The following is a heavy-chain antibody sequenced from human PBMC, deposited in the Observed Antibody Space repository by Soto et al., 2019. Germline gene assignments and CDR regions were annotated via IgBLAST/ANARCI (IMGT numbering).Heavy chain of an antibody. J-gene: IGHJ6*02. CDR3: AHRRGMHYYYYYGMDV. CDR2: IYWNDDK. CDR1: GFSLSTSGVG. V-gene: IGHV2-5*01. D-gene: IGHD3-16*01. Sequence: SGPTLVKPTQTLTLTCTFSGFSLSTSGVGVGWIRQPPGKALEWLALIYWNDDKRYSPSLKSRLTITKDTSKNQVVLTMTNMDPVDTATYYCAHRRGMHYYYYYGMDVWGQGTTVTVSS.